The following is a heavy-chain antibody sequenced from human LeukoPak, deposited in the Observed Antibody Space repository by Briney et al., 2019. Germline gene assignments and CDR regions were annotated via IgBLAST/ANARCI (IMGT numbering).Heavy chain of an antibody. V-gene: IGHV1-69*04. Sequence: ASVKVSCKASGGTFSSYTISWVRQAPGQGLEWMGRIIPILGIANYAQKFQGRVTITADKSTSTAYMELSSLRSEDTAVYYCARETKGDFWSGYPFDYWGQGTLVTVSS. J-gene: IGHJ4*02. CDR1: GGTFSSYT. D-gene: IGHD3-3*01. CDR2: IIPILGIA. CDR3: ARETKGDFWSGYPFDY.